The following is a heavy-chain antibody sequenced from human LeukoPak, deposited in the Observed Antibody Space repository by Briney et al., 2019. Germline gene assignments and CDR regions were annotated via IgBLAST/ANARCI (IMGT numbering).Heavy chain of an antibody. CDR3: AKRGSREYDY. Sequence: PGGSLRLSCEASGFTFSSNTMSWVRQAPGKGLEWVSAISSSGSTYYADSVKGRFTISRDISKNTLYLQMNSLRSEDTAVYYCAKRGSREYDYWGQGALVTVSS. J-gene: IGHJ4*02. CDR2: ISSSGST. V-gene: IGHV3-23*01. D-gene: IGHD2/OR15-2a*01. CDR1: GFTFSSNT.